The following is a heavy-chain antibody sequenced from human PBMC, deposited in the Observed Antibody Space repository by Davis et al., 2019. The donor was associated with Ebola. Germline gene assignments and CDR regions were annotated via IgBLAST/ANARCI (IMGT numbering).Heavy chain of an antibody. CDR2: IYYSGST. CDR1: GGSISSGGYY. CDR3: ARDLGGVIVGNAFDI. D-gene: IGHD3-16*02. J-gene: IGHJ3*02. V-gene: IGHV4-31*03. Sequence: PSETLSLTCTVSGGSISSGGYYWSWIRQHPGKGLEWIGYIYYSGSTYYNPSLKSRVTISVDRSKNQFPLKLSSVTAADTAVYYCARDLGGVIVGNAFDIWGQGTMVTGSS.